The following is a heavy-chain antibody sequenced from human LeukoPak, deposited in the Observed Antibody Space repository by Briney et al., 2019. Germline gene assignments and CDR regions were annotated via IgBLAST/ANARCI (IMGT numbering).Heavy chain of an antibody. Sequence: GGSLRLSCTASGLTSSTSGFNWVRQAPGKGLEWVASIGPTGSDRYHADSIKGRFTISRDNANNFLYLQMNSLRAEDTAVYYCATETNGRHYDYWGQGTLLTVSS. V-gene: IGHV3-21*06. J-gene: IGHJ4*02. CDR1: GLTSSTSG. CDR3: ATETNGRHYDY. CDR2: IGPTGSDR. D-gene: IGHD1-14*01.